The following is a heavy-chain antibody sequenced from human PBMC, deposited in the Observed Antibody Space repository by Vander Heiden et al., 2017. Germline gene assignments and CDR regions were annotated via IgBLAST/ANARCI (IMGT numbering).Heavy chain of an antibody. J-gene: IGHJ4*02. D-gene: IGHD2-8*02. V-gene: IGHV4-59*01. CDR3: ARAHYCTSSICSPGSFDY. CDR1: GGSISNYY. Sequence: QVQLQESGPGLVKPSETLSLICSVSGGSISNYYWSWIRQPPGKGLEWIGYLYYSGSVNYNPSLESRVTMSVDTSKNQFTLKLRSVTAADTAVYYCARAHYCTSSICSPGSFDYWGQGTLVTVSS. CDR2: LYYSGSV.